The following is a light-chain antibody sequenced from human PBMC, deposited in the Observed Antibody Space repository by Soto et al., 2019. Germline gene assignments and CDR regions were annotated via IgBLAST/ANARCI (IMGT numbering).Light chain of an antibody. CDR2: GAS. CDR3: QQYSTPPMYT. Sequence: IVLTQSPGTLSLSPGERGTLSCRASQSVTNNYLAWYQQKRGQPPRLLIHGASSRATGIPDRFSGSGSKTDFTLTISGLEPEDFAVYYCQQYSTPPMYTFGQGTQVEIK. CDR1: QSVTNNY. J-gene: IGKJ2*01. V-gene: IGKV3-20*01.